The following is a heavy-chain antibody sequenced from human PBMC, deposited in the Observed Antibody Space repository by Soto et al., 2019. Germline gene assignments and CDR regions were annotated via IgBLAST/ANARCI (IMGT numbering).Heavy chain of an antibody. J-gene: IGHJ4*02. CDR2: ISWNSGSI. D-gene: IGHD6-13*01. CDR3: AKDVSSSWNHYYFDY. Sequence: HPGGSLRLSCAASGFTFDDYAMHWVRQAPGKGLEWVSGISWNSGSIGYADSVKGRFTISRDNAKNSLYLQMNSLRAEDTALYYCAKDVSSSWNHYYFDYWGQGTLVTVSS. CDR1: GFTFDDYA. V-gene: IGHV3-9*01.